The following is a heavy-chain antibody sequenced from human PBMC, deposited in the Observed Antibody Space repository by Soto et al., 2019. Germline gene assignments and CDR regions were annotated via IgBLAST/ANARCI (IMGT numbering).Heavy chain of an antibody. CDR1: GGAISSGGYY. Sequence: QVQLQESGPGLVKPSQTLSLTCTVSGGAISSGGYYCSWIRQHPGKGLAWIGYIYYSGSTYYNPSVKSRVTISVDTAKNQFSLKLSSVTAADTAVYYCARDDPPGLGAAGQFDYWGQGTLVTVSS. V-gene: IGHV4-31*03. CDR3: ARDDPPGLGAAGQFDY. CDR2: IYYSGST. D-gene: IGHD6-13*01. J-gene: IGHJ4*02.